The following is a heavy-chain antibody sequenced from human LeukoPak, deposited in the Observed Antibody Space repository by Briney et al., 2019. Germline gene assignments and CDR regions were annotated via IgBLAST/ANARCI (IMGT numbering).Heavy chain of an antibody. Sequence: PSETLSLTCTVSGGSISSYYWSWIRQPPGKGLEWIGYIYYSGSTYYNPSLKSRVTISVDTSKNQFSLKLSSVTAADTAVYYCARDSGGSNFDYWGQGTLVPVSS. CDR1: GGSISSYY. CDR2: IYYSGST. V-gene: IGHV4-59*12. D-gene: IGHD3-10*01. J-gene: IGHJ4*02. CDR3: ARDSGGSNFDY.